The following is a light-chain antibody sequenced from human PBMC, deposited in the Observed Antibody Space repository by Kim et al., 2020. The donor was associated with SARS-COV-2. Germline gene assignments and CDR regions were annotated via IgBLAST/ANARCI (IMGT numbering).Light chain of an antibody. J-gene: IGLJ3*02. CDR2: EVT. Sequence: QSALTQPPSASGSPGQSVTISCTGTSGDIGTYNYVSWYRQYPGEAPKLMIYEVTKRPSGVPDRFSGSKSGNTASLTVSGLQSEDEADYYCSSYGGNNNLLFGGGTQLTVL. CDR3: SSYGGNNNLL. CDR1: SGDIGTYNY. V-gene: IGLV2-8*01.